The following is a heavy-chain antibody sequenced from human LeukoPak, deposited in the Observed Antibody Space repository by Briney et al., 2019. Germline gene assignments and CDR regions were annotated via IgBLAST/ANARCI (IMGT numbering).Heavy chain of an antibody. CDR2: TSESGDNT. CDR1: GFAFSSYA. CDR3: ARTAANDY. Sequence: GGSLRLSCAASGFAFSSYAMTWVRQAPGKGLEWVSVTSESGDNTYYGDSVKGRFTVSRDNSKSTLYLQMNSLRAEDTAIYYCARTAANDYWGQGTLVTVSS. D-gene: IGHD6-13*01. V-gene: IGHV3-23*01. J-gene: IGHJ4*02.